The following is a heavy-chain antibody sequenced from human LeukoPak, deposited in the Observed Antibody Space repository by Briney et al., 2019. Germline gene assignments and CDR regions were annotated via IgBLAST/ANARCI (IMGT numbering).Heavy chain of an antibody. CDR2: INHSGST. D-gene: IGHD5-18*01. J-gene: IGHJ4*02. Sequence: PSETLSLTCAAYGGSFSGYYWSWIRQPPGKGLEWIGEINHSGSTNYNPSLKSRVTISVDTSKNQFSLKLSSVTAADTAVYYCARGSSQLWYLDYGFGYWGQGTLVTVSS. CDR3: ARGSSQLWYLDYGFGY. V-gene: IGHV4-34*01. CDR1: GGSFSGYY.